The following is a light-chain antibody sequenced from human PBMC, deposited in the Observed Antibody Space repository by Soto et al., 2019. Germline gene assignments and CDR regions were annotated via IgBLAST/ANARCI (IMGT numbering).Light chain of an antibody. Sequence: QSVLTQPPSASGTPGQRVTISCSGSSSNIGSNTVNWYQQLPGTAPKLLIYSNNQRPSGVPDRFSGSKSGTSASLAISGLRSEDEADYYCAAWDASLDGGVFGTGTKVTVL. CDR3: AAWDASLDGGV. CDR2: SNN. V-gene: IGLV1-44*01. J-gene: IGLJ1*01. CDR1: SSNIGSNT.